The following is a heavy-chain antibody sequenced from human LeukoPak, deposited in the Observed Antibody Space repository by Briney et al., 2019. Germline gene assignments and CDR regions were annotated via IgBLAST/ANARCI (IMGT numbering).Heavy chain of an antibody. CDR1: GFTFSSYS. V-gene: IGHV3-21*01. Sequence: GGSLRLSCAASGFTFSSYSTNWVRQAPGKGLEWVSSISSSSYIYYADSVKGRLTISRDNAKNSLYLQMNSLRAEDTAVYYCAREITYYDILTGYFPGYGMDVWGQGTTVTVSS. CDR3: AREITYYDILTGYFPGYGMDV. CDR2: ISSSSYI. J-gene: IGHJ6*02. D-gene: IGHD3-9*01.